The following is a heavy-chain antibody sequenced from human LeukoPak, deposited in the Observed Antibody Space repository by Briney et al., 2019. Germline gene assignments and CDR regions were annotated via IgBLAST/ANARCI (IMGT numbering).Heavy chain of an antibody. CDR1: GYSFTSYW. J-gene: IGHJ6*02. D-gene: IGHD3-22*01. CDR2: IYPGDSDT. CDR3: ARVGYYDSSALDYYGMDV. Sequence: GESLKISCKGSGYSFTSYWIGWVRQMPGKGLEWMGIIYPGDSDTRYSPSFQGQVTISADKSISTAYLQWSSLKASDTAMYHCARVGYYDSSALDYYGMDVWGQGTTVTVSS. V-gene: IGHV5-51*01.